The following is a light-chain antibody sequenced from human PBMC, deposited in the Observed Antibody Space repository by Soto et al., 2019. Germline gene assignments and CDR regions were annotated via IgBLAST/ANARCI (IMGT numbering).Light chain of an antibody. J-gene: IGKJ1*01. CDR3: QQYNSYSPWT. CDR1: QTMNGS. Sequence: DIQMTQSPSTLSASVVDRVTITCRASQTMNGSLAWYQQQPARDPRLLIYDVSIRGSGVPSRFSGSGSGTEFTLTISSLQPDDFATYYCQQYNSYSPWTFGQGTKVDIK. V-gene: IGKV1-5*01. CDR2: DVS.